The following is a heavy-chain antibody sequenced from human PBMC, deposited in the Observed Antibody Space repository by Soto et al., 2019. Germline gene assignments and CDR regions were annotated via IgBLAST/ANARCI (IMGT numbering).Heavy chain of an antibody. CDR2: ISSGSSYR. V-gene: IGHV3-21*01. J-gene: IGHJ4*02. D-gene: IGHD3-16*01. CDR3: ARDEYYDYIWGNYFNYFDY. CDR1: GFTFSSYS. Sequence: EVQLVESGGGLVKPGGSLRLSCAASGFTFSSYSMNWVRQAPGKGLEWVSSISSGSSYREYADSVKGRFTISRDNAKNSLYLQMNNLRAEDTAVYYCARDEYYDYIWGNYFNYFDYWGQGTLVTVSS.